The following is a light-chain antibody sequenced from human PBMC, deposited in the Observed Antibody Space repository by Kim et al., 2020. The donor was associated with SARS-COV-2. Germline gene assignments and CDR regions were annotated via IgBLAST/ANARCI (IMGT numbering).Light chain of an antibody. CDR3: TSYTRNDTWV. CDR1: SSDVGAYIH. CDR2: DVT. V-gene: IGLV2-14*03. J-gene: IGLJ2*01. Sequence: QSDLTQPASVSGSPGQSITISCTGTSSDVGAYIHVSWYQQHPGKAPKFMLYDVTKRPSGVSNRFSGSKSGNTASLTISGLQAEDEADYYCTSYTRNDTWVFGGGTQLTVL.